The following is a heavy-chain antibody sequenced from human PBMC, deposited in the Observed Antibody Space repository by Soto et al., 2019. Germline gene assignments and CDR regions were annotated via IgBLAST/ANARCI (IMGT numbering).Heavy chain of an antibody. V-gene: IGHV1-24*01. Sequence: ASVKVSCKVSGYTLTELSMHWVLQAPGKGLEWMGGFDPEDGETIYAQKFQGRVTMTEDTSTDTAYMELSSLRSEDTAVYYCATNNPRIFGVVPPRDYWGQGTLVTVSS. CDR3: ATNNPRIFGVVPPRDY. CDR2: FDPEDGET. D-gene: IGHD3-3*01. J-gene: IGHJ4*02. CDR1: GYTLTELS.